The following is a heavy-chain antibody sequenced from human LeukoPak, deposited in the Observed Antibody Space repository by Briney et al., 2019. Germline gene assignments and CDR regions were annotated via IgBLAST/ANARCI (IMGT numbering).Heavy chain of an antibody. J-gene: IGHJ4*02. V-gene: IGHV3-33*08. CDR1: GFTFSSYG. Sequence: PGGSLRLSCAASGFTFSSYGMLWVRQAPGKGREWVAVIWYDGSNKYYADSVKGRFTISRDNSKNTLYLQMNSLRAEDTAVYYCARVSDSSSWYVLDYWGQGTLVTVSS. CDR3: ARVSDSSSWYVLDY. CDR2: IWYDGSNK. D-gene: IGHD6-13*01.